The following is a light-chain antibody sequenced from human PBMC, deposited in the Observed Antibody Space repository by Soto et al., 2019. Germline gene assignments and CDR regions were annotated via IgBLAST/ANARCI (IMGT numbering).Light chain of an antibody. CDR2: GAS. J-gene: IGKJ2*01. V-gene: IGKV3-15*01. CDR1: QSVSTN. Sequence: EIVMTQSPATLSVSPGERATLSCRASQSVSTNLAWYQQKPGQAPRLLIYGASTRATGLPARFSGSGSGTELTLTISSLQSEDFAVYYCQQYNDWLLYTFGQGTKLEIK. CDR3: QQYNDWLLYT.